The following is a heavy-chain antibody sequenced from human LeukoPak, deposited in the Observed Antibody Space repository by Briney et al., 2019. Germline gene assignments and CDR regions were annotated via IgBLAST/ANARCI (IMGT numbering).Heavy chain of an antibody. CDR1: GYTFTSYG. CDR3: ARDPYDSSGWTPYYFDY. D-gene: IGHD3-22*01. J-gene: IGHJ4*02. CDR2: ISAYNGNT. Sequence: ASVKVSCKASGYTFTSYGISWVRRAPGQGLEWMGWISAYNGNTNYAQKLQGRVTMTTDTSTSTAYMELRSLRSDDTAVYYCARDPYDSSGWTPYYFDYWGQGTLVTVSS. V-gene: IGHV1-18*01.